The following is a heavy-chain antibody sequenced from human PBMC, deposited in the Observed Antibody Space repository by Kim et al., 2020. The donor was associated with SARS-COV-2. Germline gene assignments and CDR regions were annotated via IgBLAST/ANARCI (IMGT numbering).Heavy chain of an antibody. CDR3: NTARELGY. D-gene: IGHD3-16*01. J-gene: IGHJ4*02. CDR2: IHSKADGETT. V-gene: IGHV3-15*01. CDR1: GFTFSNAR. Sequence: GGSLRLSCAASGFTFSNARMNWVRQAPGKGLEWVGRIHSKADGETTDYAALMRDRFTISRDDSKNTLYLQMNSLKNEDTAVYFCNTARELGYWGQGTLVTVSS.